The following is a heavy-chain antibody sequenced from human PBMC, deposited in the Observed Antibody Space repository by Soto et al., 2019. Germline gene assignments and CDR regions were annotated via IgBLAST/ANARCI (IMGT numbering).Heavy chain of an antibody. Sequence: SETLSLTCTVSGGSISSYYWSWIRQSPGKGLEWIGTIFYSGGTFYTPSLKSRVTMSVDTSNNQFSLKLSSVTAADTAVYYCARQASGYYYGWFDPWGQGTPVTVSS. D-gene: IGHD3-22*01. V-gene: IGHV4-59*04. J-gene: IGHJ5*02. CDR1: GGSISSYY. CDR2: IFYSGGT. CDR3: ARQASGYYYGWFDP.